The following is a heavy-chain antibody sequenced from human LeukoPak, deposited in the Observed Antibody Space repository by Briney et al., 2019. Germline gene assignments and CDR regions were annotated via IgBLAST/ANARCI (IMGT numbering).Heavy chain of an antibody. CDR3: ARDAEVVVVIPLDY. Sequence: ASVKVSCKASGYTFTGYYMHWVRQAPGQGLEWMGWINPNSGGTNYAQKFQGRVTMTRDTSISTAYMELSRLRSDDTAVYYCARDAEVVVVIPLDYWGQGTLVTVSS. D-gene: IGHD3-22*01. CDR1: GYTFTGYY. V-gene: IGHV1-2*02. J-gene: IGHJ4*02. CDR2: INPNSGGT.